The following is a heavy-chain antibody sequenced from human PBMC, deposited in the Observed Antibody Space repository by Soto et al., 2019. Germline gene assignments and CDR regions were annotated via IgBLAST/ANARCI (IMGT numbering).Heavy chain of an antibody. CDR1: GFTFSIYT. CDR2: IYGNGRST. Sequence: EVQLLESGGGLVQPAGSLRLSCAASGFTFSIYTMSWFRQAPGKGLEWVSSIYGNGRSTFYSASVKGRFTISRDNSGNTVYLQMSSLRAEDTDIYYCAKDFTPDSRWDIDYWGQGSLVTVSS. D-gene: IGHD1-26*01. J-gene: IGHJ4*02. CDR3: AKDFTPDSRWDIDY. V-gene: IGHV3-23*01.